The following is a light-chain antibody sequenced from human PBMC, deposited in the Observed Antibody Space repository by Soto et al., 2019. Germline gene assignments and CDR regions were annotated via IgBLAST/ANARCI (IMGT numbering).Light chain of an antibody. Sequence: DIQMTQSPSTLSASVRDRVTITCRASQTINSWLAWYQQRPGKAPRLLIYKASTLESGVPSRFSGSGSRTEFTLTISTLQPDDFATYYCQQYDSIPYTFGQGTKLDIK. CDR2: KAS. V-gene: IGKV1-5*03. J-gene: IGKJ2*01. CDR3: QQYDSIPYT. CDR1: QTINSW.